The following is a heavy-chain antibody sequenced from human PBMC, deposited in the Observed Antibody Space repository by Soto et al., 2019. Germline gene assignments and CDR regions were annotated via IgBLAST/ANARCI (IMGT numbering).Heavy chain of an antibody. D-gene: IGHD2-21*02. CDR3: ARAWVVVTAPDY. Sequence: QVQLVQSGAEEKKPGASVKVSCKASGYTFTSYAMHWVRQAPGQRLEWMGWINAGNGNTKYSQKFQGRVTITRDTSASTAYIELRSLRSEDTAVYYCARAWVVVTAPDYWGQGTLVTVSS. J-gene: IGHJ4*02. V-gene: IGHV1-3*05. CDR2: INAGNGNT. CDR1: GYTFTSYA.